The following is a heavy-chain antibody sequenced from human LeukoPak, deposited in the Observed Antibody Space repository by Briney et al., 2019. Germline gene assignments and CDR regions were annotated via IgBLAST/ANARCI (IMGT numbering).Heavy chain of an antibody. CDR2: ICYDVSNK. J-gene: IGHJ4*02. Sequence: QPGGSLRLSCSASGFTFSSYGMHWVRQAPGKGLEWVAVICYDVSNKYYADSVKGRFTISRDNSKNTLYLQMKSLRAEDTAVYYCARTETAMVRFDYWGEGTLVTV. CDR3: ARTETAMVRFDY. V-gene: IGHV3-33*01. D-gene: IGHD5-18*01. CDR1: GFTFSSYG.